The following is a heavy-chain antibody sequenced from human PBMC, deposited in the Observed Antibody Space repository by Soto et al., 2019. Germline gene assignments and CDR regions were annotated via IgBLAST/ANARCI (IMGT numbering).Heavy chain of an antibody. V-gene: IGHV4-39*01. J-gene: IGHJ4*02. CDR3: ARLAHHGSGSYPDN. Sequence: SETRSDTWAVSDASSSSPSHFWCCLRQPPGKGLQWLGTVYYNGDTYYNPSLKSRVTISADTSKSQFSLTLSSVTAADTAVYFCARLAHHGSGSYPDNWGQGRLVS. CDR2: VYYNGDT. D-gene: IGHD3-10*01. CDR1: DASSSSPSHF.